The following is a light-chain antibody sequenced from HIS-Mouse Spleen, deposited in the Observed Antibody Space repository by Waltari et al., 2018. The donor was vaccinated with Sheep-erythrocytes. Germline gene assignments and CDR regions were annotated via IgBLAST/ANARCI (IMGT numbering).Light chain of an antibody. CDR1: SSDVGGYNY. Sequence: QSALTQPRSVSGSPGQSVTISCTGTSSDVGGYNYVSWYQQHPGKAPKLMIYVVSKRPSGVPDRFSGSKSGNTASLTISRLQAEDEADYYCCSYAGSYNHVFGTGTKVTVL. J-gene: IGLJ1*01. V-gene: IGLV2-11*01. CDR3: CSYAGSYNHV. CDR2: VVS.